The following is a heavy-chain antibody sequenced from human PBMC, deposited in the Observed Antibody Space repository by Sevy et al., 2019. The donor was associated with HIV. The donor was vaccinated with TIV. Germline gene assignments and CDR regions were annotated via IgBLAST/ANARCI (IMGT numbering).Heavy chain of an antibody. CDR3: VGIVTAXRDX. CDR1: GXIFRSYV. V-gene: IGHV3-23*01. D-gene: IGHD2-2*01. Sequence: GGSLRLSCAASGXIFRSYVMSWVRQAPGKGLEWVSTISGSGGSTYYADSVKGRFTISRDNSNNALFLEMNSLRADDTAVYYCVGIVTAXRDXWXQGTLVTVSS. J-gene: IGHJ4*02. CDR2: ISGSGGST.